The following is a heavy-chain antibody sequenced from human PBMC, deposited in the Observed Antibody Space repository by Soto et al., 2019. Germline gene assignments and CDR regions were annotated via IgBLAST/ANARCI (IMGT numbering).Heavy chain of an antibody. Sequence: GGSLRLSCVASGFTFSSYAMSWVRQAPGKGLEWVSAISGSGGSTYYADSVKGRFTISRDNSKNTLYLQMNSLRAEDTAVYYCAKVVSRKVYYYDSSGYSSFDYWGQGTLVTVSS. CDR3: AKVVSRKVYYYDSSGYSSFDY. J-gene: IGHJ4*02. CDR1: GFTFSSYA. V-gene: IGHV3-23*01. CDR2: ISGSGGST. D-gene: IGHD3-22*01.